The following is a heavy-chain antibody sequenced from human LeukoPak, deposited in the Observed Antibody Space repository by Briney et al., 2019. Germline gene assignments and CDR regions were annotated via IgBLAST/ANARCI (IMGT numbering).Heavy chain of an antibody. J-gene: IGHJ4*02. CDR1: GFTFSDYW. Sequence: PGESLRLSCAAYGFTFSDYWMSWVRQARGKGLEWVANIKQDGSEDFYEDSVNGRFTISRDNAKNSLYLQMSSLRADDTAVYYCAKRSKLSCSSTSCPLDYWGQGTLVTVSS. CDR3: AKRSKLSCSSTSCPLDY. V-gene: IGHV3-7*03. D-gene: IGHD2-2*01. CDR2: IKQDGSED.